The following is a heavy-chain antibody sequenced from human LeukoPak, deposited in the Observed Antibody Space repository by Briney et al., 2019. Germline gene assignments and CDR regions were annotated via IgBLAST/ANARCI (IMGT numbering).Heavy chain of an antibody. CDR1: GFTFSSYS. CDR3: ARIVGAGIPGYSSGWYEANYYYMDV. D-gene: IGHD6-19*01. Sequence: GGSLRLSCAASGFTFSSYSMNWVRQAPGKGLEWVSSISSSSSYIYYPDSVKGRFTISRDNAKNSLYLQMNSLRAEDTAVYYCARIVGAGIPGYSSGWYEANYYYMDVWGKGTTVTVSS. CDR2: ISSSSSYI. J-gene: IGHJ6*03. V-gene: IGHV3-21*01.